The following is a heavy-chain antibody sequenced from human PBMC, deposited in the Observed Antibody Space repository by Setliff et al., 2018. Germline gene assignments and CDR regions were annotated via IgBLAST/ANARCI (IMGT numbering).Heavy chain of an antibody. J-gene: IGHJ4*02. V-gene: IGHV4-61*02. CDR3: ARDPYCGGHCYQLFDS. CDR1: GGSISSGHYY. CDR2: IYPSGGT. Sequence: SETLSLTCTVSGGSISSGHYYWNWIRQPAGKGLEWIGRIYPSGGTNYNPSLKSRVTISVDTSKNHFSLKLTSVTAADTAVYYCARDPYCGGHCYQLFDSWGQGTLVTVSS. D-gene: IGHD2-21*02.